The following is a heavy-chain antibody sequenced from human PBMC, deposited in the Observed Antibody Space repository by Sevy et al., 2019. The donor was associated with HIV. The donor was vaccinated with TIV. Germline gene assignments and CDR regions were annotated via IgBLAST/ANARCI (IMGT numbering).Heavy chain of an antibody. CDR3: ARGFYGDYVGYFDP. V-gene: IGHV3-11*01. CDR2: ISGSDSMI. CDR1: GFTFSDYY. D-gene: IGHD4-17*01. J-gene: IGHJ5*02. Sequence: GGCLRLSCAASGFTFSDYYMSWIRQAPGKGLEWVSYISGSDSMIYYADSVKGRFTISRDNATNSLYLQMNSLRGEDTALYYCARGFYGDYVGYFDPWGQGTLVTVSS.